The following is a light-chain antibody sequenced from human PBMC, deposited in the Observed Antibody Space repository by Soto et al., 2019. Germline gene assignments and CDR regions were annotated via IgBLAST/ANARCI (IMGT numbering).Light chain of an antibody. CDR3: QHYNSFSRT. CDR1: DNIAPW. Sequence: IRMTQSPSSLSASPGDRVAITCRASDNIAPWVAWYQQKPGKAPKLLIYKAANLADEVPSRFAGSGSGTDFTLTITRLQPDDFATYYCQHYNSFSRTFGQGTKVDIK. J-gene: IGKJ1*01. V-gene: IGKV1-5*03. CDR2: KAA.